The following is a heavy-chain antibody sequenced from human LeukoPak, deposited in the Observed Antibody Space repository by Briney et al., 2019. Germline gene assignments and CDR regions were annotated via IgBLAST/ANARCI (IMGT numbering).Heavy chain of an antibody. V-gene: IGHV3-48*03. CDR1: GFTFSSYE. J-gene: IGHJ4*02. Sequence: PGGSLRLSCAASGFTFSSYEMNWVRQAPVKGLEWVSYVTSSGSTIYYADSVKGRFNISRDNAKNSLYLQMNSLRAEDTAVYYCAIPTYYYDSSGQGYWGQGTLVTVSS. CDR3: AIPTYYYDSSGQGY. D-gene: IGHD3-22*01. CDR2: VTSSGSTI.